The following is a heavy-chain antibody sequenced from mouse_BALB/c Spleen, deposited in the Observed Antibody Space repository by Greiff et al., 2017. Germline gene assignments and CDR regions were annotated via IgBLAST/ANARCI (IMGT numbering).Heavy chain of an antibody. CDR2: IRNKANGYTT. Sequence: EVKLVESGGGLVQPGGSLRLSCATSGFTFTDYYMSWVRQPPGKALEWLGFIRNKANGYTTEYSASVKGRFTISRDNSQSILYLQMNTLRAEDSATYYCARDSWSYAMDYWGQGTSVTVSS. J-gene: IGHJ4*01. CDR3: ARDSWSYAMDY. CDR1: GFTFTDYY. V-gene: IGHV7-3*02.